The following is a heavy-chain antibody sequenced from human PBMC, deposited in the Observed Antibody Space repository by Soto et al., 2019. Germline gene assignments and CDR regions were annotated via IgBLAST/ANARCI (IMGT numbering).Heavy chain of an antibody. CDR2: VSNSGST. J-gene: IGHJ4*02. V-gene: IGHV4-59*01. Sequence: SETLSLTCTVSGTSIRTFYWTWIRQPPGKGLEWIGYVSNSGSTNYNPSLKSRVTISVDTSKDQFSLNLKSVTAADTAVYYCARDTGGWYFDYWGQGTLVTVSS. D-gene: IGHD6-19*01. CDR1: GTSIRTFY. CDR3: ARDTGGWYFDY.